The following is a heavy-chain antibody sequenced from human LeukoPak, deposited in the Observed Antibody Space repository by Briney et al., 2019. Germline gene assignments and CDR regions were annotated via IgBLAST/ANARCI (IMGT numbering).Heavy chain of an antibody. CDR2: ISPNSGDT. J-gene: IGHJ4*02. V-gene: IGHV1-2*06. CDR1: GYTFTGYY. Sequence: SVNVSCLACGYTFTGYYLHWVRPAPGQGREWMGRISPNSGDTNYAQKFQGRCTMTSDTSMSIGYMELSRLRADDTAVYYCASWVTAARGDFDYWGQGTLVTVSS. D-gene: IGHD2-21*02. CDR3: ASWVTAARGDFDY.